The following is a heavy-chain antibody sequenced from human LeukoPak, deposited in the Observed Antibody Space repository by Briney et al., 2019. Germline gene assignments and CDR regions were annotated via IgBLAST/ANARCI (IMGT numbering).Heavy chain of an antibody. Sequence: GGSLRLSCAASGFTFSNAWMNWVRQAPGKGLEWVGRIKTKADGGTTDYAAPVKGRFTISRDDSKNTLYLQMNSLKTDDTAVYYCTTDLTYYYYYYMDVWGKGTTVTISS. J-gene: IGHJ6*03. V-gene: IGHV3-15*01. CDR1: GFTFSNAW. CDR3: TTDLTYYYYYYMDV. CDR2: IKTKADGGTT.